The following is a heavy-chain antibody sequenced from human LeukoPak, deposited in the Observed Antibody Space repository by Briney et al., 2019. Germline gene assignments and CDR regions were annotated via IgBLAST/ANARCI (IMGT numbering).Heavy chain of an antibody. CDR3: AKAPNKERALDY. D-gene: IGHD1-1*01. Sequence: GGSLRLSCTASGFPFSSYGMHWVRQAPGKGLVWGSVIWPDGSIKYYADSVKGRFTVSRDNSKNTLYLQMNGLRAEDTAVYYCAKAPNKERALDYWGQGTLVTVSS. J-gene: IGHJ4*02. V-gene: IGHV3-33*06. CDR1: GFPFSSYG. CDR2: IWPDGSIK.